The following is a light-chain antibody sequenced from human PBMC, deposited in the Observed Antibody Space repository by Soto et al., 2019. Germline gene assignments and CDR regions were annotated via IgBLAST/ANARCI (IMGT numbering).Light chain of an antibody. J-gene: IGKJ1*01. Sequence: DIQMTQSPSTLSASVGDRVTITCRASQSISNFLAWYQQKPGKAPKLLIFKASSLESGVPSRFSGSGSGTAFTLTISSLQPDDFATYFCQQYNSHSWTFGQGTKVEIK. CDR1: QSISNF. CDR3: QQYNSHSWT. CDR2: KAS. V-gene: IGKV1-5*03.